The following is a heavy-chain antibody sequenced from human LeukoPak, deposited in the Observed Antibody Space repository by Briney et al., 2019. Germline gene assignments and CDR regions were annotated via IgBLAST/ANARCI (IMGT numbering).Heavy chain of an antibody. CDR2: INPDSGGT. CDR3: ARSLGEDLEAPSV. V-gene: IGHV1-2*02. J-gene: IGHJ4*02. CDR1: GYTFTGYY. D-gene: IGHD5/OR15-5a*01. Sequence: ASVKVSCKTSGYTFTGYYIHWVRQAPGQGLEWMGWINPDSGGTKYAQKFQDKVTMTRDRSISTAYMELSRLRSDDTAVYYCARSLGEDLEAPSVWGQGTLVTVSS.